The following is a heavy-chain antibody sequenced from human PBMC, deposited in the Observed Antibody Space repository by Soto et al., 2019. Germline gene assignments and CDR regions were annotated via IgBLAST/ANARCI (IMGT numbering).Heavy chain of an antibody. CDR3: ARVTTFTNAGYYYYGMDV. CDR1: GGTFSSYA. CDR2: IIPIFGTA. J-gene: IGHJ6*02. D-gene: IGHD3-3*01. Sequence: SVKVSCKASGGTFSSYAISWVRQAPGQGLEWMGGIIPIFGTANYAQKFQGRVTITADESTSTAYMELSSLRSEDTAVYYCARVTTFTNAGYYYYGMDVWGQGTTVTVSS. V-gene: IGHV1-69*13.